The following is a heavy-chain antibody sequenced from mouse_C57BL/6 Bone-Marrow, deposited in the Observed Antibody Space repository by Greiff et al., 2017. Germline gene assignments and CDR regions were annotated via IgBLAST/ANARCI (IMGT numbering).Heavy chain of an antibody. CDR1: GYTFTSYW. Sequence: QVQLQQPGAELVKPGASVKLSCKASGYTFTSYWMQWVKQRPGQGLEWIGEIDPSNSYTNYNQKFKGKATLTVDTSSSTAYMQLSSLTSEDSAVYYCARETTTVVTNFDFWGQGTTTTVSS. D-gene: IGHD1-1*01. J-gene: IGHJ2*01. CDR3: ARETTTVVTNFDF. V-gene: IGHV1-50*01. CDR2: IDPSNSYT.